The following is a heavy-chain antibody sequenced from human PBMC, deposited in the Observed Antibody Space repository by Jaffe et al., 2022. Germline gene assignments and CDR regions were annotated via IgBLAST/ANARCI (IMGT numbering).Heavy chain of an antibody. V-gene: IGHV4-39*01. CDR1: GGSISSSSYY. CDR2: IYYSGST. J-gene: IGHJ4*02. CDR3: ARQKIQLWLEWYFDY. Sequence: QLQLQESGPGLVKPSETLSLTCTVSGGSISSSSYYWGWIRQPPGKGLEWIGSIYYSGSTYYNPSLKSRVTISVDTSKNQFSLKLSSVTAADTAVYYCARQKIQLWLEWYFDYWGQGTLVTVSS. D-gene: IGHD5-18*01.